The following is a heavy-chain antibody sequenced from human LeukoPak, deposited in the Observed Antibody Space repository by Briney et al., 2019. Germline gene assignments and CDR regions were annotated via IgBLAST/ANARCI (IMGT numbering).Heavy chain of an antibody. J-gene: IGHJ4*02. V-gene: IGHV4-39*07. D-gene: IGHD3-10*01. Sequence: SETLSLTCTVSGDSLSSSSDYWGWIRQTPGKGLEWIGEINHSGSTNYNPSLKSRVTMSVDTSKNQFSLKLSSVTAADTAVYYCARSGRQGRAEFDYWGQGTLVTVSS. CDR1: GDSLSSSSDY. CDR3: ARSGRQGRAEFDY. CDR2: INHSGST.